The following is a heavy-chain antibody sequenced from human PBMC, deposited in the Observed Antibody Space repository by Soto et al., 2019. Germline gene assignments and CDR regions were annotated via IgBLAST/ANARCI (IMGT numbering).Heavy chain of an antibody. Sequence: QVRLQESGPGLVKPSQTLSLTCSVSGGSLSTSDSYWSWIRQVPGKGLEWIGYVSSNDTSSYHPSRGGRPTISLDRSKNRFPLTLSSMTAADAAVYLGAREGIVKVPSGRGTLYNHLGVGVWGQGTKVNVSS. V-gene: IGHV4-30-4*08. D-gene: IGHD3-10*01. CDR1: GGSLSTSDSY. J-gene: IGHJ6*02. CDR2: VSSNDTS. CDR3: AREGIVKVPSGRGTLYNHLGVGV.